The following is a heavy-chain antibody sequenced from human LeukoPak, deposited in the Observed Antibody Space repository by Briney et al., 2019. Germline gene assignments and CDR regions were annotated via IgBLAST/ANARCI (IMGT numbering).Heavy chain of an antibody. D-gene: IGHD1-26*01. V-gene: IGHV6-1*01. Sequence: SQTLSLTCAISGDSVSSNSAAWNWIRQSPSRGLEWLGRTYYRSKWYNDYAVSVKSRITINPDTSKNQFSLKLSSVTAADTAVYYCARDHPQSVSGSYYSQYYGMDVWGQGTTVTVSS. J-gene: IGHJ6*02. CDR2: TYYRSKWYN. CDR1: GDSVSSNSAA. CDR3: ARDHPQSVSGSYYSQYYGMDV.